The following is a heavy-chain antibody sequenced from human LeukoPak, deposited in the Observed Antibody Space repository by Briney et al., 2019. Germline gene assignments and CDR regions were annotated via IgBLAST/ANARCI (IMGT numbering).Heavy chain of an antibody. CDR3: AKGGDYYGSGSPFDY. CDR1: GFTFSSYA. CDR2: ISGSGGST. Sequence: GGSLRLSGAASGFTFSSYAMSWVRQAPGKGLEWVPTISGSGGSTYYADSVKGRFTISRDNSKNTLYLQMNSLRAEDTAVYYCAKGGDYYGSGSPFDYWGQGTLVTVSS. J-gene: IGHJ4*02. V-gene: IGHV3-23*01. D-gene: IGHD3-10*01.